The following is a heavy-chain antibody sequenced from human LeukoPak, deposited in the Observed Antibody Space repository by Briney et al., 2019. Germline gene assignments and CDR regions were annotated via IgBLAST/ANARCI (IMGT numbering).Heavy chain of an antibody. CDR1: GFIFSDYY. CDR2: ISTSSTYT. D-gene: IGHD3-3*02. Sequence: GGSLRLSCAASGFIFSDYYMNWIRLAPGKGLEWVSYISTSSTYTNYADSVKGRFTISRDNARNSLYVQMNSLRAEDTAVYYCARQLALASDIDYWGQGTLVTVSS. CDR3: ARQLALASDIDY. V-gene: IGHV3-11*03. J-gene: IGHJ4*02.